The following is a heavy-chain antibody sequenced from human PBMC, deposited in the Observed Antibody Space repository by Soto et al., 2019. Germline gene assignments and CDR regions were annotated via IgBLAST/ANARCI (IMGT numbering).Heavy chain of an antibody. V-gene: IGHV4-30-4*01. D-gene: IGHD3-9*01. J-gene: IGHJ4*02. CDR3: ARARGEYYDILTGYYTFVYFDY. Sequence: SETLSLTCTVSGGSISSGDYYWSWIRQPPGKGLEWIGYIYYSGSTYYNPSLKSRVTISVDTSKNQFSLKLSSVTAADTAVYYCARARGEYYDILTGYYTFVYFDYWGQETLVTVS. CDR2: IYYSGST. CDR1: GGSISSGDYY.